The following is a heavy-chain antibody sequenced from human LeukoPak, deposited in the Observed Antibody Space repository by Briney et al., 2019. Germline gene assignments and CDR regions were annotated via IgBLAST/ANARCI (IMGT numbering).Heavy chain of an antibody. J-gene: IGHJ4*02. CDR2: ISGSGGST. Sequence: GGSLRLSCAASGFTFSSYAMSWVRQAPGKGLEWVSAISGSGGSTYYADSVKGRFTISRDNSKNTLYLQMISLRAEDTAVYYCARSSHIVVVPAAISFDYWGQGTLVTVSS. V-gene: IGHV3-23*01. CDR1: GFTFSSYA. D-gene: IGHD2-2*01. CDR3: ARSSHIVVVPAAISFDY.